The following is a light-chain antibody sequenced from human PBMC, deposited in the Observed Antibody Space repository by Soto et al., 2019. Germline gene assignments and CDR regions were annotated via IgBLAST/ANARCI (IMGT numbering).Light chain of an antibody. Sequence: DIQMTQSPSSLSASVGARVPITCRASQSISSYLNWYQQKPGKAPKLLIYAASSLETGVPSRFSGSGSGTYFSFTISSLQPEDFATYYCQQYSNLITFGQGTRLEI. V-gene: IGKV1-33*01. CDR1: QSISSY. J-gene: IGKJ5*01. CDR2: AAS. CDR3: QQYSNLIT.